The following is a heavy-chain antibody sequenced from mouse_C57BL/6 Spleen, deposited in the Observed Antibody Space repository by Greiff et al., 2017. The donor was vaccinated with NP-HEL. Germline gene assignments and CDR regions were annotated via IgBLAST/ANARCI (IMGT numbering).Heavy chain of an antibody. Sequence: EVQLVESGGGLVQPKGSLKLSCAASGFSFNTYAMNWVRQAPGKGLEWVARIRSKSNNYATYYADSVKDRFTISRDDSESMLYLQMNNLKTEDTAMYYCVRHYYGMGAMDYWGQGTSVTVSS. J-gene: IGHJ4*01. CDR1: GFSFNTYA. CDR3: VRHYYGMGAMDY. V-gene: IGHV10-1*01. CDR2: IRSKSNNYAT. D-gene: IGHD1-1*01.